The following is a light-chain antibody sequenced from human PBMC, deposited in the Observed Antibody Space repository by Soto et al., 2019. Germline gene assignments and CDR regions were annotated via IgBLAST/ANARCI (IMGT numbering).Light chain of an antibody. CDR2: AAS. J-gene: IGKJ2*01. V-gene: IGKV1-39*01. CDR1: QSISNY. CDR3: QQSYSTPYT. Sequence: DIQMTQSPSSLSASVGDRVTITCRASQSISNYLNWYQQKPGKAPKLLIFAASSLQSGVPSRFSGSGSGTDFTLTISSLQPEDFVSYYCQQSYSTPYTFGQGTTLEIK.